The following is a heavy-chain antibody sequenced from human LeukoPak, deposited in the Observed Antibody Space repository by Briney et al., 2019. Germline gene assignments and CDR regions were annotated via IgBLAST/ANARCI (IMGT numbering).Heavy chain of an antibody. Sequence: GGSLRLSCAASGFTISTYGMNWVRQAPRKGMEWVSVIFGSGDSTYYADSVKGRFTISRDKSKNTLYLQMHSLRAEDTAVYYCAKDQKPDSGYDIDYWGQGTLVTVSS. V-gene: IGHV3-23*01. J-gene: IGHJ4*02. CDR3: AKDQKPDSGYDIDY. D-gene: IGHD5-12*01. CDR2: IFGSGDST. CDR1: GFTISTYG.